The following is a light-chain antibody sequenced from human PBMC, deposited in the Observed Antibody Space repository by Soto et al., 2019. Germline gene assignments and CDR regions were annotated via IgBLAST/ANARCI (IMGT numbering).Light chain of an antibody. CDR1: QSIDDS. J-gene: IGKJ1*01. CDR3: QEYDTYRWT. CDR2: KAS. Sequence: DIQMTQSPSTLSASVGDRVTIACRASQSIDDSLAWYQQKPGKAPKLLIYKASSLESGVPSRFSGSGSGTEFTLTISSLQPDDFATYYCQEYDTYRWTFGQGTKVDVK. V-gene: IGKV1-5*03.